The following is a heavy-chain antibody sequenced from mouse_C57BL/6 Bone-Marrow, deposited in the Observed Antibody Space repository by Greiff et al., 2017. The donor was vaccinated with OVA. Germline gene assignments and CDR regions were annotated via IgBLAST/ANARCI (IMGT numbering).Heavy chain of an antibody. CDR1: GFTFSSYA. V-gene: IGHV5-4*03. D-gene: IGHD2-3*01. CDR3: ARLGIYDGYYRFAY. CDR2: ISDGGSYT. J-gene: IGHJ3*01. Sequence: DVKLVESGGGLVKPGGSLKLSCAASGFTFSSYAMSWVRQTPEKRLEWVATISDGGSYTYYPDNVKGRFPISRDNAKNNLYLQMSHLKSEDTAMYYCARLGIYDGYYRFAYWGQGTLVTVSA.